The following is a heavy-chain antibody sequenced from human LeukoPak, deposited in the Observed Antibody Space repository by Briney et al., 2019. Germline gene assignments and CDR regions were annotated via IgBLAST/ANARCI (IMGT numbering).Heavy chain of an antibody. J-gene: IGHJ4*02. CDR2: IYYSGST. V-gene: IGHV4-39*01. CDR3: ARHASVDGNWPRPLDY. CDR1: GGSISSSNYY. D-gene: IGHD6-19*01. Sequence: SETLSLTCTVSGGSISSSNYYWGWIRQPPGKGLEWIGNIYYSGSTYYKPSLKTRVTISVDTSKNQFSLKLTSVTAADTAVYYCARHASVDGNWPRPLDYWGQGSLVTDSS.